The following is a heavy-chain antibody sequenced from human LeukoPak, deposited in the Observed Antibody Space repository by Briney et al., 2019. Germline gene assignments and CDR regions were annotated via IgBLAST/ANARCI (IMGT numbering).Heavy chain of an antibody. D-gene: IGHD3-10*01. J-gene: IGHJ4*02. CDR2: ISDSGGST. CDR1: GLTFSNYA. CDR3: AKRGIMIRGVIIIGFHKVAYYFDC. Sequence: TGGSLRLSCAASGLTFSNYAMSWVRQAPGKGLEWVSGISDSGGSTYYADSVKGRFIISRDNSKNTLYLQMNSLRAEDTAVYYCAKRGIMIRGVIIIGFHKVAYYFDCWGQGTLVTVSS. V-gene: IGHV3-23*01.